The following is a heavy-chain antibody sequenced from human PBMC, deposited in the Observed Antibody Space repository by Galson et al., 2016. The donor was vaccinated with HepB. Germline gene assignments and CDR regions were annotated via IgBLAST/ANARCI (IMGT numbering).Heavy chain of an antibody. J-gene: IGHJ4*02. Sequence: SLRLSCAASGFSITIDAMSWVRQAPGKGLEWVSGISGSGVFIYYADSVKGRFTISRDNSKNVLYLQMNSLRGDDTARYYCAKGGPGSGICWVGNWGQGILVTVSS. D-gene: IGHD3-10*01. CDR1: GFSITIDA. V-gene: IGHV3-23*01. CDR3: AKGGPGSGICWVGN. CDR2: ISGSGVFI.